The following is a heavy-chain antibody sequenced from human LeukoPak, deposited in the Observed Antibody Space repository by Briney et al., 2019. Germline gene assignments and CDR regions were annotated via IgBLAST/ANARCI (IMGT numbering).Heavy chain of an antibody. V-gene: IGHV4-4*07. CDR2: VYTSGST. D-gene: IGHD1-7*01. J-gene: IGHJ3*02. CDR3: ARLITGTTTAFDI. CDR1: GRSISGYY. Sequence: SQTLSLTCSVSGRSISGYYWTWLRHPAGKGLEWIGRVYTSGSTHYNPSLKTRLTMSVDTSKKQFCLKLSSVSAADTAVYYCARLITGTTTAFDIWGQGTMVTVSS.